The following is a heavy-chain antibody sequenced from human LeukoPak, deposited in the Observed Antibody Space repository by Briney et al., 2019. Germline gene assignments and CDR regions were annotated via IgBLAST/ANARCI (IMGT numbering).Heavy chain of an antibody. D-gene: IGHD6-19*01. J-gene: IGHJ6*03. CDR2: INWNGDST. V-gene: IGHV3-20*04. Sequence: PGGSLSLSCAASGFTFSSYAMSWVRQAPGKGLEWVSGINWNGDSTSYADSVKGRFTISRDNAKNSLYLQMNSLRGEDTALYYCARVYSSGWSHYYYNYMDVWGKGTTVTVSS. CDR1: GFTFSSYA. CDR3: ARVYSSGWSHYYYNYMDV.